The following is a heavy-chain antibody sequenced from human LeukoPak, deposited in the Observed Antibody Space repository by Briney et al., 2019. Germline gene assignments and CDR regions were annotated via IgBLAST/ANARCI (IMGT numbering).Heavy chain of an antibody. CDR3: ATQAGGYNSYFDY. CDR2: ISFDGSNQ. V-gene: IGHV3-30*04. CDR1: GFTYNTYP. D-gene: IGHD5-24*01. Sequence: GGSLRLSCAASGFTYNTYPMHWVRQAPGKGPEWVASISFDGSNQYDADSVKGRFTISRDNSKNTLYLQMNNLRTEDTAVYYCATQAGGYNSYFDYWGQGTLVTVSS. J-gene: IGHJ4*02.